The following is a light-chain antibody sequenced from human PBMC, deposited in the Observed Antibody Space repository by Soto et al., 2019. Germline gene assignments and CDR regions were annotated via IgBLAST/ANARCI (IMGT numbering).Light chain of an antibody. CDR3: QKLDTYPFT. CDR2: AAS. J-gene: IGKJ5*01. V-gene: IGKV1-9*01. Sequence: DSQMTHSQKTLSASLGDRVTITCRASQTIYSNLNWYQQKPGKAPKLLIYAASTLQSGVPSRFSGSGSGTEFTLTISSLQPEDFASYYCQKLDTYPFTFAHRRRPEI. CDR1: QTIYSN.